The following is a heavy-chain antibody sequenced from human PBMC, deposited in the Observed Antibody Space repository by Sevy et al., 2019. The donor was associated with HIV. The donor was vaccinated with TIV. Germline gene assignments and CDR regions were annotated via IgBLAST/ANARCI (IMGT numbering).Heavy chain of an antibody. CDR1: GFTFSGSA. V-gene: IGHV3-73*01. J-gene: IGHJ4*02. D-gene: IGHD4-17*01. CDR3: TRRDDYGDSYLTRAIDY. CDR2: IRSKANSYAT. Sequence: GGSLRLSCAASGFTFSGSATHWVRQASGKGLEWVGRIRSKANSYATAYAASVKGRFTISRDVSKNTAYLQMNSLKTEDTVVYYCTRRDDYGDSYLTRAIDYWGQGTLVTVSS.